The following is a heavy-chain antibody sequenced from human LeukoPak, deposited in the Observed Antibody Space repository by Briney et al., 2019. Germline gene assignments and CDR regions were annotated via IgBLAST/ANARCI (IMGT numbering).Heavy chain of an antibody. CDR3: ARCSGWFDN. J-gene: IGHJ4*02. D-gene: IGHD6-19*01. CDR2: IYYSGST. Sequence: SETLSLTCTVSGGSSSNYYWSWIRQPPGKGLEGIGYIYYSGSTNYNPSLKSRVTISVDASKNQFSLKLSSVTAADTAVYYCARCSGWFDNWGQGTLVTVSS. CDR1: GGSSSNYY. V-gene: IGHV4-59*01.